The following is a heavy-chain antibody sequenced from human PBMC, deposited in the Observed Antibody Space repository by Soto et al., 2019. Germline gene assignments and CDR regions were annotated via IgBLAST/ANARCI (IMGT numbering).Heavy chain of an antibody. V-gene: IGHV3-33*01. J-gene: IGHJ4*02. CDR2: VWYDGSNK. Sequence: GGSLRLSCAVSGFTFSSYGMHWVRQAPGKGLEWVAVVWYDGSNKYYADSVKGRFTISRDNSKNTLYLQMNSLRAEDTAVYFCARDIGGSYFAYWSQGTLGTVSS. D-gene: IGHD1-26*01. CDR1: GFTFSSYG. CDR3: ARDIGGSYFAY.